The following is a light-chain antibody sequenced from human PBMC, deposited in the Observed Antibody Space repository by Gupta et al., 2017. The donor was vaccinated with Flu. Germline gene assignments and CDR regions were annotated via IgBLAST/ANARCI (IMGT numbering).Light chain of an antibody. CDR1: SSDAGSYHR. J-gene: IGLJ1*01. CDR2: EVS. CDR3: SSDTSSSTYV. V-gene: IGLV2-18*02. Sequence: SALTQPPSVSGSPGRSVTIPCTVTSSDAGSYHRAPWYQQAPVTAPTLMIYEVSNRPSGVPTRFSGSKSGNTASLTISGLKDEDEADFYGSSDTSSSTYVFGTGTKFTVL.